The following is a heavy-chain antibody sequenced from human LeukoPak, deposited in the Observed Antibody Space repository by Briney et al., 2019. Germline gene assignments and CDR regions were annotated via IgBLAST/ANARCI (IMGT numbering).Heavy chain of an antibody. V-gene: IGHV3-30*04. D-gene: IGHD5-18*01. CDR2: ISYDGSNK. CDR3: ARDNAYSYGWARNDAFDI. CDR1: GFIFSSYA. J-gene: IGHJ3*02. Sequence: GGSLRLSCAASGFIFSSYAMHWVRQAPGKGLEWVAVISYDGSNKYYADSVKGRFTISRDNSKNTLYLQMNSLRAEDTAVYYCARDNAYSYGWARNDAFDIWGQGTMVTVSS.